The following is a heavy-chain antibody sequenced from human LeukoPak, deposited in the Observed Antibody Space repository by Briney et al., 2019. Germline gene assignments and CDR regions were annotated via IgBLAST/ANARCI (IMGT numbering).Heavy chain of an antibody. V-gene: IGHV4-31*03. J-gene: IGHJ4*02. D-gene: IGHD6-6*01. CDR2: IYYSGST. Sequence: SETLSLTCTVSGGSISSGGYYWSWIRQHPGKGLEWIGYIYYSGSTYYNPSLKSRVTISVDTSKNQFSLKLSSVTAADTAAYYCARGGIAARHFDYWGQGTLVTVSS. CDR1: GGSISSGGYY. CDR3: ARGGIAARHFDY.